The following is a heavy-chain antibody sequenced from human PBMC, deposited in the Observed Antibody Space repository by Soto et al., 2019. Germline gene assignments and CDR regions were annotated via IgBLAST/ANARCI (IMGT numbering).Heavy chain of an antibody. Sequence: SSLNVSCKASGYTFTYYSMHWVSQEHGQRLEWMGWINAGNGNTKYSRKFQGRVTITRDTSASTAYMELSSLRSEDTAVYYCARDLTGVDNTENILTGPYGMDVWGQGTTVTVS. CDR2: INAGNGNT. D-gene: IGHD3-9*01. V-gene: IGHV1-3*01. CDR3: ARDLTGVDNTENILTGPYGMDV. CDR1: GYTFTYYS. J-gene: IGHJ6*02.